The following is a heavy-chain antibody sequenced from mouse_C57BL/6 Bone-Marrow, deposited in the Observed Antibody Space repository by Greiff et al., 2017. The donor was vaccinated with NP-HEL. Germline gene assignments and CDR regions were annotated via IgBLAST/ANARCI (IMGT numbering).Heavy chain of an antibody. CDR2: IYPGDGDT. V-gene: IGHV1-82*01. Sequence: VKLQESGPELVKPGASVKISCKASGYAFSSSWMNWVKQRPGKGLEWIGRIYPGDGDTNYNGKFKGKATLTADKSSSTAYMQLSSLTSEDSAVYFCARTYYSNCLFAYWGQGTLVTVSA. J-gene: IGHJ3*01. CDR3: ARTYYSNCLFAY. D-gene: IGHD2-5*01. CDR1: GYAFSSSW.